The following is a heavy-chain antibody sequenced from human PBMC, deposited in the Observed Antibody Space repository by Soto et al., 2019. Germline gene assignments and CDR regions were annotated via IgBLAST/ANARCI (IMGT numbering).Heavy chain of an antibody. CDR2: IYPGDSET. D-gene: IGHD5-12*01. J-gene: IGHJ4*02. Sequence: EVQLVQSGAEVKKPGESLRISCKGSGYDFSRTWIGWVRQLPGKGLDWMGIIYPGDSETRYSPSFQGHVTISADKSISTAYLQWSSLKTSDIGVYYGARLVGAYDSYFDHWRQGTRVTVSS. V-gene: IGHV5-51*01. CDR3: ARLVGAYDSYFDH. CDR1: GYDFSRTW.